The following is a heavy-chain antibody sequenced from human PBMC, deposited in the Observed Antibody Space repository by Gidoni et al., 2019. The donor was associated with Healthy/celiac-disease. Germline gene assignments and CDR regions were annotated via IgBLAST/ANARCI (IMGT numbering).Heavy chain of an antibody. V-gene: IGHV3-9*01. CDR1: GFTFDDYA. CDR3: AKGARNFLDNWFDP. Sequence: EVRLVESGGGLVLPGRSLSLSCAASGFTFDDYAMHWVRQAPGKGLEWVSGMSWNSGSIGYADSVKGRFTISRDNAKNSLYLQMNSLRAEDTALYYCAKGARNFLDNWFDPWGQGTLVTVSS. J-gene: IGHJ5*02. D-gene: IGHD4-4*01. CDR2: MSWNSGSI.